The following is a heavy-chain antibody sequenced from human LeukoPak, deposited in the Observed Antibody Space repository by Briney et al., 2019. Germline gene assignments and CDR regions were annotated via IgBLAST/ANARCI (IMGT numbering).Heavy chain of an antibody. CDR1: GYTFTGYY. CDR3: ARDFGLVATGFDY. CDR2: INPDSGGT. D-gene: IGHD5-12*01. Sequence: GASVKVSCKASGYTFTGYYMHWVRQAPGQGLEWMGWINPDSGGTNYAQKFQGRVTMTRDTSISTAYMELSRLRSDDTAVYYCARDFGLVATGFDYWGQGTLVTVSS. V-gene: IGHV1-2*02. J-gene: IGHJ4*02.